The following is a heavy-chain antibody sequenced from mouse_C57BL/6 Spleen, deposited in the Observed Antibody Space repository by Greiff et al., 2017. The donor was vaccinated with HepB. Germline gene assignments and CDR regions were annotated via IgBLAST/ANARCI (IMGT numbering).Heavy chain of an antibody. J-gene: IGHJ3*01. CDR3: ARSDYYGSSPFAD. Sequence: EVQLQQSGPVLVKPGASVKMSCKASGYTFTDYNMNWVKQSHGKSLEWIGVINPYNGGTSYNQKFKGKATLTVDKSSSTAYMELNSLTSEDSAVYYCARSDYYGSSPFADWGQGTLVTVSA. D-gene: IGHD1-1*01. CDR1: GYTFTDYN. V-gene: IGHV1-19*01. CDR2: INPYNGGT.